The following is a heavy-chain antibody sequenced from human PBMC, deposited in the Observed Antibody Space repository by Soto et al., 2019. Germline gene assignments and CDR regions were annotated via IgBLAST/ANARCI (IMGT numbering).Heavy chain of an antibody. V-gene: IGHV3-23*01. CDR3: AKDRRAGANYGFHSDF. CDR2: SSGTGSGT. J-gene: IGHJ4*02. Sequence: EMQLLESGGGLVQPGGSLRLSCAVSGFTFSSYGMTWVRQAPGKGLEWISFSSGTGSGTYYADSVKGRFTISRDNSKNTLYLQMTSLRADDTAVYYCAKDRRAGANYGFHSDFWGQGALVIVSS. CDR1: GFTFSSYG. D-gene: IGHD3-10*01.